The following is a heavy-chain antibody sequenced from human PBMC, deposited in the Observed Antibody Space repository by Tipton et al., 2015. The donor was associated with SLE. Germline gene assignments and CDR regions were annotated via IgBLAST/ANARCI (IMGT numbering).Heavy chain of an antibody. CDR2: MNPNSGNT. D-gene: IGHD3-3*01. Sequence: QLVQSGPEVKKPGASVKVSCKASGYIFTSYDINWVRQATGQGLEWMGWMNPNSGNTGYAQKFQGRVTITRNTSISTAYMELSSLRSEDTAVYYCARMRYDFWSGLDYYYMDVWGKGTTVTVSS. V-gene: IGHV1-8*03. J-gene: IGHJ6*03. CDR1: GYIFTSYD. CDR3: ARMRYDFWSGLDYYYMDV.